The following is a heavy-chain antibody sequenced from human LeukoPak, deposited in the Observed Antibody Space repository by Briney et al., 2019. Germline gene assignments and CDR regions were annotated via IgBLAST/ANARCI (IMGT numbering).Heavy chain of an antibody. J-gene: IGHJ4*02. Sequence: ASVKVSCKASGYTFTSYAMNWERQAPGQGLEWMGWVNTNTGNPTYAQGFTGRFVFSLDTSVSTAYLQISSLKAEDTAVYYCARDGDRYYYDSSGYYPGDYWGQGTLVTVSS. V-gene: IGHV7-4-1*02. D-gene: IGHD3-22*01. CDR2: VNTNTGNP. CDR3: ARDGDRYYYDSSGYYPGDY. CDR1: GYTFTSYA.